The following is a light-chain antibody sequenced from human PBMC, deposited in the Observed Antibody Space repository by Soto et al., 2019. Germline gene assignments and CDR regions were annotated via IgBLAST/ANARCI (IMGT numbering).Light chain of an antibody. V-gene: IGKV3-11*01. Sequence: DIVLTQSPATLSLSPGERATLSCRASQSISSYLAWYQHKPGQAPRLLIYDASNWVTGIPARFSGSGSGTVFTLTISSLEPEDYAFYYCQRRNNRRSGAAFGGGTRVEI. J-gene: IGKJ4*01. CDR1: QSISSY. CDR2: DAS. CDR3: QRRNNRRSGAA.